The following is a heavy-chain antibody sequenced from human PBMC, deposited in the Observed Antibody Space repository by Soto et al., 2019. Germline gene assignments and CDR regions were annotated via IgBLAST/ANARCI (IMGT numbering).Heavy chain of an antibody. D-gene: IGHD2-15*01. CDR2: ITGIDGRT. J-gene: IGHJ5*02. CDR3: AKDRGPYCSGGICYPPSWFDP. Sequence: GGSLRLSCVGSGFTFGNFAMSWVRQAPGKGLEWVSSITGIDGRTYYADSVKGRFTISRDNPKNTLYLQMNNLRAEDTAMFYCAKDRGPYCSGGICYPPSWFDPWGQGTQVTVSS. V-gene: IGHV3-23*01. CDR1: GFTFGNFA.